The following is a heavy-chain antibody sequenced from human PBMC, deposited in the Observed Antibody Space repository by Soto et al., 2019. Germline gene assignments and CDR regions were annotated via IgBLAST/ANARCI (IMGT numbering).Heavy chain of an antibody. CDR2: IYPGDSDT. CDR3: ARHGHSGWYLDYFDY. CDR1: GYSFTSYW. V-gene: IGHV5-51*01. J-gene: IGHJ4*02. Sequence: GESLKISCKGSGYSFTSYWIGWVRQMPGKGLEWMGIIYPGDSDTRYSPSFQGQVTISADKSISTAYLQWSSLKASDTAMYYCARHGHSGWYLDYFDYWGQGTLVTVSS. D-gene: IGHD6-19*01.